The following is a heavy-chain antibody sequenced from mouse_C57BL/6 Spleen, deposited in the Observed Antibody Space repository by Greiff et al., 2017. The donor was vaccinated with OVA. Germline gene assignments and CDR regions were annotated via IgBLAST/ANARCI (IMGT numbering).Heavy chain of an antibody. CDR1: GYTFTSYW. CDR2: IDPSDSYT. D-gene: IGHD2-4*01. V-gene: IGHV1-69*01. Sequence: QVQLQQPGAELVMPGASVTLSCKASGYTFTSYWMHWVKQRPGQGLEWIGEIDPSDSYTNYNQKFKGKSTLTVDKSSSTAYRQLSSLTSEDSAVYYWARSRYDYDGAWFAYWGQGTLVTVSA. CDR3: ARSRYDYDGAWFAY. J-gene: IGHJ3*01.